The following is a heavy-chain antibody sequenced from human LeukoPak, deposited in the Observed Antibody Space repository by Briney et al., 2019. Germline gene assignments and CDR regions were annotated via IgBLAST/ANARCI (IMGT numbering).Heavy chain of an antibody. Sequence: GGSLRLSCAASGFTFSSYAMSWVRQAPGKGLEWVSAISGSGGSTYYADSVKGRFTISRDNSKNTLYLQMNSLRAEDTAVYYCVKGGVTMVRGELFNWGQGTLVTVSS. J-gene: IGHJ4*02. CDR3: VKGGVTMVRGELFN. CDR1: GFTFSSYA. CDR2: ISGSGGST. V-gene: IGHV3-23*01. D-gene: IGHD3-10*01.